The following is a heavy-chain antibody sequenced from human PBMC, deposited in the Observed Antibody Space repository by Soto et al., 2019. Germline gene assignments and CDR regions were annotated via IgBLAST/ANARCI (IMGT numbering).Heavy chain of an antibody. V-gene: IGHV3-30*18. CDR3: AKERLLWDLDY. J-gene: IGHJ4*02. D-gene: IGHD3-10*01. CDR1: GFSFSSYG. Sequence: GGSLRLSCAASGFSFSSYGMHWVRQAPGKGLEWVAVISHDGSDKYYADSVKGRFIISRDNSKNTLYLQTNSLRVEDTAVYYCAKERLLWDLDYWGQGTLVTVSS. CDR2: ISHDGSDK.